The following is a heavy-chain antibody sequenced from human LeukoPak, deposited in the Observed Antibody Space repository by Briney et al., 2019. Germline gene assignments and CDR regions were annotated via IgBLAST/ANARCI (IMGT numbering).Heavy chain of an antibody. D-gene: IGHD6-19*01. Sequence: PGGSLRLSCAASGFTFSSYSMNWVRQAPGKGLEWVSSISSSSSYIYYADSVKGRFTISRDNSKKTLYLQMNSLRAEDTAVYYCAKTRDSSGWYSAFDIWGQGTMVTVSS. CDR2: ISSSSSYI. CDR1: GFTFSSYS. CDR3: AKTRDSSGWYSAFDI. J-gene: IGHJ3*02. V-gene: IGHV3-21*04.